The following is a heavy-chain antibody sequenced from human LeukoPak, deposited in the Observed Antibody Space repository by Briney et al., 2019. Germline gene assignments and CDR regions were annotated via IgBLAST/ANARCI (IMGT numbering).Heavy chain of an antibody. J-gene: IGHJ4*02. D-gene: IGHD3-22*01. V-gene: IGHV4-61*02. CDR3: ARDAPYDSSGYIRNY. Sequence: SETLSLTCTVSGGSISSGSYHWSWIRQPAGKGLEWIGRIYTSGSTNYNPSLKSRVTISVDTSKYQFSLKLSSVTAADTAVYYCARDAPYDSSGYIRNYWGQGTLVTVSS. CDR1: GGSISSGSYH. CDR2: IYTSGST.